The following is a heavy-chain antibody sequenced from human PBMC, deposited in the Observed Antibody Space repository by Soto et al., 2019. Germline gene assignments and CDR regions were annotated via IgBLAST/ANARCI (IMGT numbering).Heavy chain of an antibody. CDR2: INHSGST. Sequence: SETLSLTCAVYGGSFSGYYWSWIRQPPGKGLEWIGEINHSGSTNYNPSLKSRVTISVDTSKSQFSLKLSSVTAADTAVYYCARGRYSSSWYRAEYFQHWGQGTLVTVSS. V-gene: IGHV4-34*01. CDR1: GGSFSGYY. D-gene: IGHD6-13*01. J-gene: IGHJ1*01. CDR3: ARGRYSSSWYRAEYFQH.